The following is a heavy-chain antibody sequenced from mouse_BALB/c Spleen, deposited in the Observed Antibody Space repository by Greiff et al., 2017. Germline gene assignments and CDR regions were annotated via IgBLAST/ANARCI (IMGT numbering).Heavy chain of an antibody. CDR2: IWGDGST. CDR1: GFSLTGYG. CDR3: ARSYGNYGAMDY. J-gene: IGHJ4*01. Sequence: QVQLKQSGPGLVAPSQSLSITCTVSGFSLTGYGVNWVRQPPGKGLEWLGMIWGDGSTDYNSALKSRLSISKDNSKSQVFLKMNSLQTDDTARYYWARSYGNYGAMDYWGQGTSVTVSS. V-gene: IGHV2-6-7*01. D-gene: IGHD2-10*02.